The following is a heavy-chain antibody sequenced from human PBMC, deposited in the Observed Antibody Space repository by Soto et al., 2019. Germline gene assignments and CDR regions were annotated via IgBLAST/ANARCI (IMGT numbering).Heavy chain of an antibody. CDR2: INHSGST. D-gene: IGHD6-13*01. CDR1: GGSFSGYY. V-gene: IGHV4-34*01. J-gene: IGHJ3*02. CDR3: ARGRRSSWSNDAFDI. Sequence: SETLSLTCAVYGGSFSGYYWSWIRQPPGKGLEWIGEINHSGSTNYNPSLKSRVTISVDTSKNQFSLKLSSVTAADTAVYYCARGRRSSWSNDAFDIWGQGTMVTVSS.